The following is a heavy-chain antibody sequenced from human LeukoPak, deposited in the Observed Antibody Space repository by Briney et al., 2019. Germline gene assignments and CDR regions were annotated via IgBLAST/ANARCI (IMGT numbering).Heavy chain of an antibody. CDR1: GFTFSNYG. J-gene: IGHJ4*02. CDR2: ISSDGSKN. CDR3: VKTLGPSATAAGDY. V-gene: IGHV3-30*18. D-gene: IGHD1-26*01. Sequence: PGGSLRLSCAASGFTFSNYGMHWVRQTPGKGLEWVALISSDGSKNIYADSVKGRFTISRDNSKNTVYLQMNSLRVDDTAVFYCVKTLGPSATAAGDYWGQGILVTVSS.